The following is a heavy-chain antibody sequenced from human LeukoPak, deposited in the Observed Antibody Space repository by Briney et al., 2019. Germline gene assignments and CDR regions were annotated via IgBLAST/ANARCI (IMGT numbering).Heavy chain of an antibody. Sequence: GRSLRLSCAASGFTFSDYAMHWVRQAPGKGLEWVSGIYWNDNNMGYADSVKGRFTISRDNAKNSLYLQMNSLRAEDTAVYYCARDSFTYYYDSSGDYWGQGTLVTVSS. CDR1: GFTFSDYA. CDR2: IYWNDNNM. CDR3: ARDSFTYYYDSSGDY. V-gene: IGHV3-9*01. J-gene: IGHJ4*02. D-gene: IGHD3-22*01.